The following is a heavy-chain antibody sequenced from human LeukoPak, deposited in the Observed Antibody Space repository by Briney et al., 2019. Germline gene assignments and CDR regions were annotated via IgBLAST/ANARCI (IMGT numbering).Heavy chain of an antibody. J-gene: IGHJ4*02. V-gene: IGHV3-21*01. CDR3: ATSHTYSSSFVGY. D-gene: IGHD6-13*01. CDR2: ISSSSSYI. CDR1: GFTFSSYS. Sequence: GGSLRLSCAASGFTFSSYSMNWVRQAPGKGLEWVSSISSSSSYIYYADSVKGRFTISRDNAKNSLYLQMNSLRAEDTAVYYCATSHTYSSSFVGYRGQGILVTVSS.